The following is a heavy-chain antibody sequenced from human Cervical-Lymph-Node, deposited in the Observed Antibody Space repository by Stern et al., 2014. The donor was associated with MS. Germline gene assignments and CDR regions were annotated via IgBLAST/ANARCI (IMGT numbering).Heavy chain of an antibody. J-gene: IGHJ4*02. CDR3: ARDRGRYYGSGTYIYYFDY. V-gene: IGHV4-61*02. Sequence: QLQLQESGPGLVKPSQTLSLTCTVSGGSVSSGNYYWTWIRQPAGKGLEWIGRISTSGITNYNPSLKSRVPISVDTSRKQFSLKLNPVTAADTAVYFCARDRGRYYGSGTYIYYFDYWGQGALVTVSS. CDR1: GGSVSSGNYY. CDR2: ISTSGIT. D-gene: IGHD3-10*01.